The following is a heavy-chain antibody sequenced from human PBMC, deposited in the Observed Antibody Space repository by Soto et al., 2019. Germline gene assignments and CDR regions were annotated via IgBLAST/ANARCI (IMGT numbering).Heavy chain of an antibody. CDR1: GGSISSYY. V-gene: IGHV4-59*01. CDR2: IYYSGGT. J-gene: IGHJ6*03. D-gene: IGHD3-3*01. Sequence: SETLSLTCTVSGGSISSYYWSWIRQPPGKGLEWIGYIYYSGGTNYNPSLKSRVTISVDTSKNQFSLKLSSVTAADTAVYYCARETRITIFEGLYYMDVWGKGTTVTVSS. CDR3: ARETRITIFEGLYYMDV.